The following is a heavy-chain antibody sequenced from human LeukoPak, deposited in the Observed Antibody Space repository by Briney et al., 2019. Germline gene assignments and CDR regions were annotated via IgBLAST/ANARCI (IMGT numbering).Heavy chain of an antibody. J-gene: IGHJ5*02. CDR2: INSDGRTT. CDR1: GFTFSSYW. V-gene: IGHV3-74*01. Sequence: GGSLRLSCAASGFTFSSYWMHWVRQAPGKGLVWVSRINSDGRTTHYADSVQGRFTISRDNAKNTLYLQMNSLRAEDTAVYYCARRRFNYYGTTWGQGTLVTVSS. D-gene: IGHD3-10*01. CDR3: ARRRFNYYGTT.